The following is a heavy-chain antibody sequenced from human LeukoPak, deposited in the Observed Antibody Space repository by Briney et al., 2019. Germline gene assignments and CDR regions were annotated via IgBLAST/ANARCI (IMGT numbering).Heavy chain of an antibody. CDR1: GYTFTSYY. V-gene: IGHV1-2*02. CDR3: ARAGYCSSSPTCYMDV. Sequence: ASVKVSCKASGYTFTSYYMHWVRQAPGQGLEWMGWINPNSGGTNYAQKFQGRVTMTRDTSISTAYMELSRLRSDDTAVYYCARAGYCSSSPTCYMDVWGKGTTVTVSS. CDR2: INPNSGGT. D-gene: IGHD2-2*01. J-gene: IGHJ6*03.